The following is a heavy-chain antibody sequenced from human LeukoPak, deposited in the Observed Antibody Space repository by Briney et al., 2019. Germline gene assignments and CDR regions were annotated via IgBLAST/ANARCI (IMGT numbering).Heavy chain of an antibody. CDR1: GFTFSSYA. CDR2: ISGSGGST. J-gene: IGHJ6*02. Sequence: GGSLRLSCAAPGFTFSSYAMSWVRQAPGKGLEWVSAISGSGGSTYYADSVKGRFTISRDNSKNTLYLQMNSLRAEDTAVYYCQGSYSLYYYYGMDVWGQGTTVTVSS. V-gene: IGHV3-23*01. D-gene: IGHD3-10*01. CDR3: QGSYSLYYYYGMDV.